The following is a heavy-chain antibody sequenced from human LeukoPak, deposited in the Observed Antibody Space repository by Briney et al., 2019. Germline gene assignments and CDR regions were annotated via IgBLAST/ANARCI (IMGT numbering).Heavy chain of an antibody. CDR1: GFTFSSYS. CDR3: AELGITMIGGV. Sequence: PGGSLRLSCAASGFTFSSYSMNWVRQAPGKGLEWVSAISGSGSYIYYADSVKGRFTISRDNAKNSLYLQMNSLRAEDTAVYYCAELGITMIGGVWGKGTTVTISS. D-gene: IGHD3-10*02. V-gene: IGHV3-21*01. CDR2: ISGSGSYI. J-gene: IGHJ6*04.